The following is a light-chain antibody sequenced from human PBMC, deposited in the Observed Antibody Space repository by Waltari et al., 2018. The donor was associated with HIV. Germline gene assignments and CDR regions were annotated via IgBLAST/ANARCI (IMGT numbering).Light chain of an antibody. Sequence: QSALTQPASVSGSPGQSITLSCTGPSSAIGNYNLVSWYQQHPGKAPKLIIYEAIKRPSGVSDRSSGSKSANTASLTISGRQAEDEADYYGSTSGGSRNWLFGGGTKLTV. V-gene: IGLV2-23*01. J-gene: IGLJ2*01. CDR1: SSAIGNYNL. CDR2: EAI. CDR3: STSGGSRNWL.